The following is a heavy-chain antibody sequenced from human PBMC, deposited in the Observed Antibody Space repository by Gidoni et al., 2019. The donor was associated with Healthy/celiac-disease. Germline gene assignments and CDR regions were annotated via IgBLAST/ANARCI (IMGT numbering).Heavy chain of an antibody. CDR2: ISSSSSTI. V-gene: IGHV3-48*01. D-gene: IGHD4-4*01. CDR1: GFTFSSYS. J-gene: IGHJ4*02. Sequence: EVQLVESGGGLVQPGGSLRLSCAASGFTFSSYSMNWVRQAPGKGLEWVSYISSSSSTIYYADSVKGRFTISRDNAKNSLYLQMNSLRAEDTAVYYCAREGPSNPDYWGQGTLVTVSS. CDR3: AREGPSNPDY.